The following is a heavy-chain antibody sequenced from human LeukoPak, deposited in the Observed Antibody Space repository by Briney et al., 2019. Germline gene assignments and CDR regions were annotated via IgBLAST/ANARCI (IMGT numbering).Heavy chain of an antibody. CDR2: ISAYNGNT. J-gene: IGHJ4*02. CDR3: ARDKGYDILTGYEKFDY. Sequence: GASVKVSCKASGYTFTSYGISWVGQAPGQGLEWMGWISAYNGNTNYAQKLQGRVTMTTDTSTSTAYMELRSLRSDDTAVYYCARDKGYDILTGYEKFDYWGQGTLVTVSS. V-gene: IGHV1-18*04. D-gene: IGHD3-9*01. CDR1: GYTFTSYG.